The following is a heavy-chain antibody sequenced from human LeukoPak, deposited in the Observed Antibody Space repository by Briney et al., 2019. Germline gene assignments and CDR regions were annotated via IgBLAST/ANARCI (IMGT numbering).Heavy chain of an antibody. CDR2: IYYSGST. CDR3: ARLVTMIVVV. D-gene: IGHD3-22*01. J-gene: IGHJ4*02. V-gene: IGHV4-38-2*01. CDR1: GFSVSRGHY. Sequence: SETLSLTCDVSGFSVSRGHYWGWIRQPPGKGLEWIGSIYYSGSTYYNPSLKSRVTISVDTSKNQFSLKLSSVTAADTAVYYCARLVTMIVVVWGQGTLVTVSS.